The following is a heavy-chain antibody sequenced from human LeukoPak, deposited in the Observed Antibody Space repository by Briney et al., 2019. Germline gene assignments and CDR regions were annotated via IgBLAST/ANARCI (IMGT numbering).Heavy chain of an antibody. CDR3: AKAAEWLRSPFDY. CDR2: IRYDGNYK. D-gene: IGHD5-12*01. Sequence: GGSLRLSCAPSGFTFSTYGLHWVRQAPGKGLEWVTFIRYDGNYKYYADSVKGRFTISRDNSKNTLYLQMNSLRADDTAVYYCAKAAEWLRSPFDYWGQGTLVTVSS. CDR1: GFTFSTYG. V-gene: IGHV3-30*02. J-gene: IGHJ4*02.